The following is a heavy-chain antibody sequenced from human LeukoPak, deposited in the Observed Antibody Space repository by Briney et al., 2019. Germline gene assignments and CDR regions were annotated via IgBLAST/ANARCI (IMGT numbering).Heavy chain of an antibody. J-gene: IGHJ4*02. V-gene: IGHV3-23*01. CDR1: GFTFSSCA. D-gene: IGHD5-18*01. CDR3: AKDPGGIYSYGSSAGDY. Sequence: PGGSLRLSCAASGFTFSSCAMTWVRQAPGKGLEWVSSISGSGATTYYADSVKGRFTISRDNSNNTVYLQMNSLRAEDTAVYYCAKDPGGIYSYGSSAGDYWGQGTLVTVSS. CDR2: ISGSGATT.